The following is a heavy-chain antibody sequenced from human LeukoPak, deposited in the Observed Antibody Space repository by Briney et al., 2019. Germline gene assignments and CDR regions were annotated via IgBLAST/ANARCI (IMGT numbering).Heavy chain of an antibody. Sequence: SETLSLTCTVSDGSISSYYWSWIRQPPGKGLEWIGNIYNSGSTNYNPSLKSRVAMSVDPSKNQFSLRLSSVTAADTAVYFCARAALYFDSSAYSYYFDYWGQGTLVTVSS. CDR1: DGSISSYY. CDR2: IYNSGST. D-gene: IGHD3-22*01. CDR3: ARAALYFDSSAYSYYFDY. V-gene: IGHV4-59*01. J-gene: IGHJ4*02.